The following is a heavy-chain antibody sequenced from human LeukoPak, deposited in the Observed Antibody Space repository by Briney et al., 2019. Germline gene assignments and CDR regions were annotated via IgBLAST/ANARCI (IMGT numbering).Heavy chain of an antibody. J-gene: IGHJ6*02. Sequence: SQTLSLTCAVSGGSIGSGGYSWSWIRQPPGKGLEWIGYIYHSGSTYYNPSLKSRVTISVDRSKNQFSLKLSSVTAADTAVYYCARAFLPYGMDVWGQGTTVTVSS. CDR3: ARAFLPYGMDV. V-gene: IGHV4-30-2*01. CDR2: IYHSGST. CDR1: GGSIGSGGYS.